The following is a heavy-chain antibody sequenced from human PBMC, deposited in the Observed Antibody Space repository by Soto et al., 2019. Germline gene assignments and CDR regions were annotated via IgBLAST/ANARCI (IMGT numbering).Heavy chain of an antibody. V-gene: IGHV3-23*01. CDR2: ISGSGDST. CDR3: SRRSSGWYFDY. J-gene: IGHJ4*02. D-gene: IGHD6-19*01. Sequence: GGSLRLSCAASGFTFGSYALSWVRQAPGKGLEWVSVISGSGDSTYYADSVKGRFTISRDNSKNTLYLQMNSLRAEDTAVYYCSRRSSGWYFDYWGQGTLVTVSS. CDR1: GFTFGSYA.